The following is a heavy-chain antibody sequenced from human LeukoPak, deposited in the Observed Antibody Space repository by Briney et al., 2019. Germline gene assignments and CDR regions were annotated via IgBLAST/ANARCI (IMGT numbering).Heavy chain of an antibody. J-gene: IGHJ4*02. Sequence: PGGSLRLSCAASGFTVSSNYMSWVRQAPGKALEWVSAISGSGYSTYYADSVKGRFTISRDNSKNTLYLQMNSLRAEDTALYFCAQWSRYFDYWGQGTLVTVSS. CDR1: GFTVSSNY. CDR3: AQWSRYFDY. D-gene: IGHD1-26*01. V-gene: IGHV3-23*01. CDR2: ISGSGYST.